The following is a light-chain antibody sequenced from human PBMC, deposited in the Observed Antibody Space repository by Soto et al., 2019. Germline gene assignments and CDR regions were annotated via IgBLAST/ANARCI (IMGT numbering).Light chain of an antibody. Sequence: QSALTQPASVSGSPGQSITISCTGTSSDIGGYKYVSWYQQHPGKAPKLIIYEVNNRPSGVSNRFSGSKSGNTASLTISGLQTEDEADYYCSSRTSRSILVLGSGTKVTVL. CDR2: EVN. CDR3: SSRTSRSILV. V-gene: IGLV2-14*01. CDR1: SSDIGGYKY. J-gene: IGLJ1*01.